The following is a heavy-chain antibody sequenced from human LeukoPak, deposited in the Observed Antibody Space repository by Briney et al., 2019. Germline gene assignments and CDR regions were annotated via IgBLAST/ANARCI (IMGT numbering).Heavy chain of an antibody. CDR1: GGSISSYY. J-gene: IGHJ5*02. CDR3: AGRPIAAPSSWFDP. Sequence: SETLSLTCTVSGGSISSYYWSWIRQPAGKGLEWIGRIYTSGSTNYNTSLKRRSNRSVEQTNNQFPLKLSAVTAADTAVYYCAGRPIAAPSSWFDPWGQGTLVTVSS. CDR2: IYTSGST. V-gene: IGHV4-4*07. D-gene: IGHD6-6*01.